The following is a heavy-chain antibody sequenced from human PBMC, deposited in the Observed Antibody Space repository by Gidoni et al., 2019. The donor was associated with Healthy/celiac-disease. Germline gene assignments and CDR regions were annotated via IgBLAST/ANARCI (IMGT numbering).Heavy chain of an antibody. D-gene: IGHD3-10*01. V-gene: IGHV4-39*01. Sequence: QLQLQESVPGLVKPSETMSLPCTVSGGSITSDTYYGGWIRQPPGKGLEWVGSIYYSGSPAYNQSLKSRVTISVDTSKNQFSLKLSLVTAADKAVYYCARHADGSGSRNLENWFDPWGQGTLVTVSS. CDR2: IYYSGSP. CDR3: ARHADGSGSRNLENWFDP. J-gene: IGHJ5*02. CDR1: GGSITSDTYY.